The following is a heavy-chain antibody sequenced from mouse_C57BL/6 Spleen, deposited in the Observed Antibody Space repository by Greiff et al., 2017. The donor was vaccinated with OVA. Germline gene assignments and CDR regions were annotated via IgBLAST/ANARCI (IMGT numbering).Heavy chain of an antibody. CDR3: ANYYGSSAYAMDY. D-gene: IGHD1-1*01. Sequence: EVKVVDSGGGLVKPGGSLKLSCAASGFPFSDYGMHWVRQAREKGLGWVAYISSGSSTIYYADTVKDRFTISRDNAKNTLFLQMTSLRSEDTAMYYCANYYGSSAYAMDYWGQGTSVTVSS. V-gene: IGHV5-17*01. J-gene: IGHJ4*01. CDR2: ISSGSSTI. CDR1: GFPFSDYG.